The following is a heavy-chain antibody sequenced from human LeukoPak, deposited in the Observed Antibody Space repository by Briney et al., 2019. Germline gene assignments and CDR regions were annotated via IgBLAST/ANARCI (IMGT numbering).Heavy chain of an antibody. Sequence: GGSLRPSCAASGFTSRNHGMSWVRQAPGKGLEWVSGIIGTGDSTFYADPVKGRFTISRDNSRNTLYLHMNSLRVDDTAVYYCASLYNDYGDYWGQGALVTVSS. CDR2: IIGTGDST. J-gene: IGHJ4*02. V-gene: IGHV3-23*01. CDR3: ASLYNDYGDY. CDR1: GFTSRNHG. D-gene: IGHD5-24*01.